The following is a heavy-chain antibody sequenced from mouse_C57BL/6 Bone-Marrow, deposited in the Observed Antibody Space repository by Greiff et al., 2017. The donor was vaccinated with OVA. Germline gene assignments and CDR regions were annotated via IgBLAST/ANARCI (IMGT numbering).Heavy chain of an antibody. CDR2: IDPSDSYT. D-gene: IGHD3-2*02. CDR1: GYTFTSYW. V-gene: IGHV1-69*01. J-gene: IGHJ2*01. Sequence: QVQLQQPGAELVMPGASVKLSCQASGYTFTSYWMHWVKPRPGQGLEWIGVIDPSDSYTNYNQKFKGKSTLTVDKSSSTAYMQLSSLTSEDSAGDYCARSVGSSGKGYWGQGTTLTVSS. CDR3: ARSVGSSGKGY.